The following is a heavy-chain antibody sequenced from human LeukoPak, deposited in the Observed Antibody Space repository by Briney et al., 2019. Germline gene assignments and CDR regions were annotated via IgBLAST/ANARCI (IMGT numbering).Heavy chain of an antibody. J-gene: IGHJ5*02. CDR3: ARGSSSWNWFDP. CDR1: GGTFSNDA. D-gene: IGHD6-13*01. Sequence: SVKVSCKASGGTFSNDAISWVRQAPGQGLEWMGRVIPTLGIALYAQRFKGRVTITADKSTSTAYMELSSLTFEDTAVYYCARGSSSWNWFDPWGQGTLVTVSS. CDR2: VIPTLGIA. V-gene: IGHV1-69*04.